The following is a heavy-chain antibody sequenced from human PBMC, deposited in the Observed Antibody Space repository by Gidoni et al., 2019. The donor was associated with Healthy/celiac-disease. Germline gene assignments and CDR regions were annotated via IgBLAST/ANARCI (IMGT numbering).Heavy chain of an antibody. V-gene: IGHV4-61*02. D-gene: IGHD3-22*01. CDR1: GGSISSGSYY. CDR3: ARGVIVVAFVDI. CDR2: IYTSGST. J-gene: IGHJ3*02. Sequence: QVQLQESGPGLVKPSQTLSLTCTVSGGSISSGSYYWSWIRQPAGKGLEWIGRIYTSGSTNYNPSLKSRVTISVDTSKNQFSLKLSSVTAADTAVYYCARGVIVVAFVDIWGQGTMVTVSS.